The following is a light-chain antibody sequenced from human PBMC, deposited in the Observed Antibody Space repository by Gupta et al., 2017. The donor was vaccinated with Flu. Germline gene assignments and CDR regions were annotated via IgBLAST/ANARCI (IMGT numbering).Light chain of an antibody. CDR1: SSNIGSYT. CDR2: DTN. J-gene: IGLJ1*01. V-gene: IGLV1-44*01. CDR3: AVWDDNGHEV. Sequence: QSSLTQPPSASWTPGQRVTFSCSGSSSNIGSYTVDWHQQLPGTAPKRLMYDTNERPAGVPDRFSGSKSGTSGSLAISGLQSEDEADYDCAVWDDNGHEVFGSGTKLTVL.